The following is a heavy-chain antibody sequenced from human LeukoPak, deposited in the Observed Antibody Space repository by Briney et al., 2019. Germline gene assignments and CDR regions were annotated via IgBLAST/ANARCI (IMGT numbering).Heavy chain of an antibody. Sequence: AGGSLRLSCAASGFTFKNYWMHWVRQAPGKGLEWVANIREDGSEKYYVDSVKGRFTISRDNAKNSLYLQMNSLRAEDTAVYYCARDSPGYLAYDSWGQGTLVTVSS. V-gene: IGHV3-7*04. CDR2: IREDGSEK. CDR3: ARDSPGYLAYDS. J-gene: IGHJ4*02. D-gene: IGHD1-1*01. CDR1: GFTFKNYW.